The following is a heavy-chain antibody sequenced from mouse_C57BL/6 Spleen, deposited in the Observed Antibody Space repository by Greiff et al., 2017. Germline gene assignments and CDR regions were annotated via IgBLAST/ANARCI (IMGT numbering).Heavy chain of an antibody. CDR2: IYPRDGST. CDR3: ARVGYYYGSKGYFDV. J-gene: IGHJ1*03. CDR1: GYTFTSHD. Sequence: VQLQQSGPELVKPGASVKLSCKASGYTFTSHDINWVKQRPGQGLEWIGWIYPRDGSTKYNEKFKGKATLTVDTSSSTAYMELHSLTSEDSAVYFCARVGYYYGSKGYFDVWGTGTTVTVSS. V-gene: IGHV1-85*01. D-gene: IGHD1-1*01.